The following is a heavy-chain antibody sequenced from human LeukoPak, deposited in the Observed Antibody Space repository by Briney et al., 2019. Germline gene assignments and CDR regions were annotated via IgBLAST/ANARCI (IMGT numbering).Heavy chain of an antibody. CDR2: LSWNNGDL. CDR1: GFSFGAYA. CDR3: ARDRGYSY. V-gene: IGHV3-9*01. J-gene: IGHJ4*02. Sequence: PGGSLRLSCAASGFSFGAYAMHWVRQPPGKGLEWVSGLSWNNGDLHYADSVRGRFTISRDNSKNTLYLQMNSLRAEDTAVYYCARDRGYSYWGQGTLVTVSS. D-gene: IGHD5-18*01.